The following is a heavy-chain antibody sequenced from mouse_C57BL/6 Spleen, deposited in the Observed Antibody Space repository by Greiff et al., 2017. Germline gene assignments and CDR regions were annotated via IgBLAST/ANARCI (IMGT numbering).Heavy chain of an antibody. CDR1: GYTFTSYW. Sequence: QVHVKQPGAELVKPGASVKLSCKASGYTFTSYWMHWVKQRPGQGLEWIGMIHPNSGSTNYNEKVKSKGTLTVDKSSSTAYMQLSSLTSEDSAVYYCARTYYGSSPYWYFDVWGTGTTVTVSS. D-gene: IGHD1-1*01. V-gene: IGHV1-64*01. CDR2: IHPNSGST. J-gene: IGHJ1*03. CDR3: ARTYYGSSPYWYFDV.